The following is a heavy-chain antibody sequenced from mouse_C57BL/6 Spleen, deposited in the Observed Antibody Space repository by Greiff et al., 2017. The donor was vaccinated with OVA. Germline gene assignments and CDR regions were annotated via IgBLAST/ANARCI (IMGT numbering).Heavy chain of an antibody. CDR2: IDPSDSYT. CDR1: GYTFTSYW. V-gene: IGHV1-50*01. J-gene: IGHJ2*01. Sequence: QVQLQQSGAELVKPGASVKLSCKASGYTFTSYWMQWVKQRPGQGLEWIGEIDPSDSYTNYNQKFKGKATLTVDTSSSTAYMQLSSLTSEDSAVYYCERKTTVVATDYWGQGTLSQSPQ. CDR3: ERKTTVVATDY. D-gene: IGHD1-1*01.